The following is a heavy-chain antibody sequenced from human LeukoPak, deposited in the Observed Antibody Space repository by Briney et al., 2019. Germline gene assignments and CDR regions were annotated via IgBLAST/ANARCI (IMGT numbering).Heavy chain of an antibody. CDR2: IYYSGST. CDR3: ARLYLRDHCSSTSCYGLYFDY. V-gene: IGHV4-39*07. J-gene: IGHJ4*02. D-gene: IGHD2-2*01. Sequence: PSETLSLTCTVSGGSVSSSSYYWGWIRQPPGKGLEWIGSIYYSGSTYYNPSLKTRVTISVDTSKNQFSLKLSSVTAADTAVYYCARLYLRDHCSSTSCYGLYFDYWGQGTLVTVSS. CDR1: GGSVSSSSYY.